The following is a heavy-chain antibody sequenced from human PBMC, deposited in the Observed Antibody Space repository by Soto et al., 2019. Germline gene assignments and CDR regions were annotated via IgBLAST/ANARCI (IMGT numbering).Heavy chain of an antibody. CDR2: IYYSGST. J-gene: IGHJ5*02. CDR3: DCRSRYRGYNRYERWFDP. V-gene: IGHV4-59*08. Sequence: PSETLSLTCTVSGGSISSYYWSWIRQPPGKGLEWIGYIYYSGSTNYNPSLKSRVTISVDTSKNQFSLKLSSVTAADTAVYYCDCRSRYRGYNRYERWFDPWGQGTLVTVSS. D-gene: IGHD5-12*01. CDR1: GGSISSYY.